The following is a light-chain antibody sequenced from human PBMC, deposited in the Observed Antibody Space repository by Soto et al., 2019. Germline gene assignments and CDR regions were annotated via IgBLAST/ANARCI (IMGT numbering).Light chain of an antibody. J-gene: IGKJ1*01. CDR3: QQYNSYSLS. Sequence: DIQLTQSPSFLSASVGDRVTITCRASQSISSWLAWYQQKPGKAPKLLIYKASSLESGVPSRFSGSGSGTEFTLTISSLQPDDFATYYCQQYNSYSLSFGQGTKVDIK. CDR1: QSISSW. V-gene: IGKV1-5*03. CDR2: KAS.